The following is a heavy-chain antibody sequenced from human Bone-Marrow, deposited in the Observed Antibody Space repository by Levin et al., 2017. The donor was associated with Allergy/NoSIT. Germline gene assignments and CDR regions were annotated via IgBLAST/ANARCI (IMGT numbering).Heavy chain of an antibody. V-gene: IGHV4-59*01. J-gene: IGHJ6*02. CDR1: GASISSYY. CDR3: ARDNRNGYNYFGMDV. CDR2: IYYNGNT. Sequence: SETLSLTCTVSGASISSYYWSWIRQPPGKGLEWIGYIYYNGNTNYNPSLKSRVTISLDTSKSQFSLNLSSVTAADTAVYYCARDNRNGYNYFGMDVWGQGTTVTVSS. D-gene: IGHD1-14*01.